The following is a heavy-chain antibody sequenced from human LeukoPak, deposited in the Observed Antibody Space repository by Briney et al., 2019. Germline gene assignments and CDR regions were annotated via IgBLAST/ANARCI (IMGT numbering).Heavy chain of an antibody. J-gene: IGHJ6*03. V-gene: IGHV4-34*01. Sequence: PSETLSLTCAVYGGSFSGYYWSWIRQPPGKGLEWIGEIDHSGSTNYNPSLKSRVTISVDTSKNQFSLKLSSVTAADTAVYYCARLSKVGSSWYSYYYYYYMDVWGKGTTVTISS. CDR2: IDHSGST. CDR3: ARLSKVGSSWYSYYYYYYMDV. CDR1: GGSFSGYY. D-gene: IGHD6-13*01.